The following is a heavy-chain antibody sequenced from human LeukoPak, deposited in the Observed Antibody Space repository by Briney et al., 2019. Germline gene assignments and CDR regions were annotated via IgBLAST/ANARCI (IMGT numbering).Heavy chain of an antibody. J-gene: IGHJ4*02. V-gene: IGHV4-59*01. CDR2: IYYSGNT. CDR3: ANRRAVAGIGYYFDY. Sequence: SETLSLTCTVSGGSINSYYWTWIRQPPGKGLEWIGYIYYSGNTNYNPSLKSRVTISIDTSKNQFSLKLSSVTAADTAVHYCANRRAVAGIGYYFDYWGQGTLVTVSS. D-gene: IGHD6-19*01. CDR1: GGSINSYY.